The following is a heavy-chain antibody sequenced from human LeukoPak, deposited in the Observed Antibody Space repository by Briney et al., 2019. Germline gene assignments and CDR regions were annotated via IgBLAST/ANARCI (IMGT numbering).Heavy chain of an antibody. CDR2: INPNSGGT. CDR3: ARVQVYYDILTGYSPFDY. Sequence: ASVKVSCKASGYTFTSYGISWVRQAPGQGLEWMGWINPNSGGTNYAQKFQGRVTMTSDTSISTAYMELSRLRSDDTAVYYCARVQVYYDILTGYSPFDYWGQGTLVTVSS. CDR1: GYTFTSYG. V-gene: IGHV1-2*02. D-gene: IGHD3-9*01. J-gene: IGHJ4*02.